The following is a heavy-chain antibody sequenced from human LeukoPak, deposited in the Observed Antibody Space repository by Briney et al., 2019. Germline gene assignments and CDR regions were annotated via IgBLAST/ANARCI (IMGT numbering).Heavy chain of an antibody. Sequence: ASVKVSCKASGYTFTSYGIGWVRQAPGQGLEWMGWISAYNGNTNYAQKLQGRVTMTTDTSTSTAYMELRSLRSDDTAVYYCARGTDTAMVPELTDYWGQGTLVTVSS. CDR3: ARGTDTAMVPELTDY. CDR2: ISAYNGNT. V-gene: IGHV1-18*01. CDR1: GYTFTSYG. J-gene: IGHJ4*02. D-gene: IGHD5-18*01.